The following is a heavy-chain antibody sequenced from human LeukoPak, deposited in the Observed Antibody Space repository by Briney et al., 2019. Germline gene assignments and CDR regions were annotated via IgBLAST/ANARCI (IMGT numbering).Heavy chain of an antibody. Sequence: ASVKVSCKASGYTFISYGISWVRQAPGQGLEWMGWISGYNGNTNYAQKLQGRVTMTTDTSTSTAYMELRSLRSDDTAVYYCARGAWSSSWSGDDAFDIWGQGTMVTVSS. J-gene: IGHJ3*02. V-gene: IGHV1-18*01. CDR2: ISGYNGNT. CDR3: ARGAWSSSWSGDDAFDI. CDR1: GYTFISYG. D-gene: IGHD6-13*01.